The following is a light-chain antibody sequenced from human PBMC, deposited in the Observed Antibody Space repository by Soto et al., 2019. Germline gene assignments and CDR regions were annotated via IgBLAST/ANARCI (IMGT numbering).Light chain of an antibody. J-gene: IGLJ2*01. CDR1: SSNIGAGFD. CDR2: RDV. V-gene: IGLV1-40*01. Sequence: QAVVTQPPSVSGAPGQRVSISCSGSSSNIGAGFDVHWYQQFPGAAPKLLIYRDVNRPSGVPYRFSASKSGTSASLTITGLQTEDEAHYYCQSYDSGVSASVFGGGTKLTVL. CDR3: QSYDSGVSASV.